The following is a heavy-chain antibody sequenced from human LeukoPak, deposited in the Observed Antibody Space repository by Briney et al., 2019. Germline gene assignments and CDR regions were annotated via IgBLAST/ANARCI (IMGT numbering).Heavy chain of an antibody. CDR1: GGSISGSSYY. D-gene: IGHD3-10*01. CDR3: ARARGYYYYYYYMDV. Sequence: PSETLSLTCTVSGGSISGSSYYWGWIRQPPGKGLEWIGSIYYSGSTYYNPSLKSRVTISVDTSKNQFSLKLSSVTAADTAVYYCARARGYYYYYYYMDVWGKGTTVTISS. V-gene: IGHV4-39*07. J-gene: IGHJ6*03. CDR2: IYYSGST.